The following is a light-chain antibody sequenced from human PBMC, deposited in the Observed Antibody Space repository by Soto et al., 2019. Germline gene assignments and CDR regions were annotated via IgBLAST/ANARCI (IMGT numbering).Light chain of an antibody. J-gene: IGKJ4*01. V-gene: IGKV1-17*01. Sequence: DIQMTQSPSSLSASVGDIVTITCRASQSISQYLAWYHQKPGKAPKLLIYDASSLEGGIPSRFSGSGSGTEFTLTISSLQPEAFATDYCLPHNSFPLPFGEGTNVEIK. CDR3: LPHNSFPLP. CDR1: QSISQY. CDR2: DAS.